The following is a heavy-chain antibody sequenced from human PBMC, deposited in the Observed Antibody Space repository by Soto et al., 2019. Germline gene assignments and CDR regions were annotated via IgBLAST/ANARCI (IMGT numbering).Heavy chain of an antibody. Sequence: EVQLLESGGGLVQPGGSLRLSCAASGFTFSRYAMSWVRQAPGQVLEWVSAISGSGGSTYYADSVKGRFTISRDNSKNTLYLQMNSLRAEDTAVYYCAKVRDYYDSSGYYYVDAFDIWGQGTMVTVSS. D-gene: IGHD3-22*01. CDR2: ISGSGGST. CDR3: AKVRDYYDSSGYYYVDAFDI. V-gene: IGHV3-23*01. CDR1: GFTFSRYA. J-gene: IGHJ3*02.